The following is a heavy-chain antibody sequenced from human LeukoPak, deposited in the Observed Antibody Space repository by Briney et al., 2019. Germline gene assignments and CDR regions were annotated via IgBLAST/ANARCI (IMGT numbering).Heavy chain of an antibody. J-gene: IGHJ4*02. CDR1: GYTFTGYN. Sequence: ASVKVSCKASGYTFTGYNMHWVRQAPGQGLEWMGWINPNSGFTNYAQKFQGRVTMTRDTSISTAYTELSRLRSDDTAVYYCARLADCSSSSCRSFDYWGQGTLVTVSS. CDR3: ARLADCSSSSCRSFDY. V-gene: IGHV1-2*02. D-gene: IGHD2-2*01. CDR2: INPNSGFT.